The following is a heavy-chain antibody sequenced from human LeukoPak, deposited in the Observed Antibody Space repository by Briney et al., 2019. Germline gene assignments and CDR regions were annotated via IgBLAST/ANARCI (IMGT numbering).Heavy chain of an antibody. V-gene: IGHV3-30*04. CDR3: TTASPVDTD. CDR1: GFTFSSYA. Sequence: GGSLRLSCAASGFTFSSYAMHWVRQAPGKGLEWVAVISYDGSNKYYADSVKGRFTISRDNSKNTLYLQMNSLKTEDTAVYYCTTASPVDTDWGQGTLVTVSS. D-gene: IGHD4-23*01. CDR2: ISYDGSNK. J-gene: IGHJ4*02.